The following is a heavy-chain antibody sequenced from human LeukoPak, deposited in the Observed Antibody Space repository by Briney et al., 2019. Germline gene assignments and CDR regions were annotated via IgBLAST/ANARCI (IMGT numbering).Heavy chain of an antibody. Sequence: SETLSLTCSVSGDSISYFYWSWIRQAAGKGLEWIGRVSSSGSTDYNASLKSRVTMSVDTSKNQLSLKVISVTAADTAVYYCAILNREFSGVDYWGQGTLVTVSS. D-gene: IGHD3-10*01. V-gene: IGHV4-4*07. J-gene: IGHJ4*02. CDR1: GDSISYFY. CDR3: AILNREFSGVDY. CDR2: VSSSGST.